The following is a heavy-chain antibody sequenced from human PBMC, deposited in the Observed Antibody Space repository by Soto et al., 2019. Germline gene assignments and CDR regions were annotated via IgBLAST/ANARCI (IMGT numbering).Heavy chain of an antibody. J-gene: IGHJ6*02. D-gene: IGHD6-6*01. V-gene: IGHV5-10-1*01. CDR3: AREGNLEYSSSSSGYYYYYYGMDV. CDR1: GYSFTSYW. Sequence: PGESLKISCKGSGYSFTSYWISWVRQMPGKGLEWMGRIDPSDSYTNYSPSFQGHVTISADKSISTAYLQWSSLKASDTAMYYCAREGNLEYSSSSSGYYYYYYGMDVWCQGTTVTVSS. CDR2: IDPSDSYT.